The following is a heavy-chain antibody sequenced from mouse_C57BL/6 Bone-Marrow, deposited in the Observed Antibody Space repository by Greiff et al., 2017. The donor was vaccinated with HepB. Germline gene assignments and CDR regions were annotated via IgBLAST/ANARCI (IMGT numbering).Heavy chain of an antibody. CDR1: GYTFTSYG. CDR3: ARAYYGSSYGFAY. CDR2: IYPRSGNT. V-gene: IGHV1-81*01. D-gene: IGHD1-1*01. J-gene: IGHJ3*01. Sequence: VKVVESGAELARPGASVKLSCKASGYTFTSYGISWVKQRTGQGLEWIGEIYPRSGNTYYNEKFKGKATLTADKSSSTAYMELRSLTSEDSAVYFCARAYYGSSYGFAYWGQGTLVTVSA.